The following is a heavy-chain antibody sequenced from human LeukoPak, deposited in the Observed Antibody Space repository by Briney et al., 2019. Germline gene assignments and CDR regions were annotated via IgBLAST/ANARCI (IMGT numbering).Heavy chain of an antibody. V-gene: IGHV3-73*01. J-gene: IGHJ4*02. Sequence: DPGGSLRLSCTASGFTFSGSAMHWVRQAPGKGLEWVGRIRTKVHNYATSYGASVKGSFIISRDDSKNTTYLEMISLTSEDTAFYYCARHGPYDSSGLDHWGQGTLVTVSS. CDR3: ARHGPYDSSGLDH. CDR1: GFTFSGSA. CDR2: IRTKVHNYAT. D-gene: IGHD3-22*01.